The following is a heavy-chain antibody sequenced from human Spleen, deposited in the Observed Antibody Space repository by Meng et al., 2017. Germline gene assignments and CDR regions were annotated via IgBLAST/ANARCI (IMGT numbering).Heavy chain of an antibody. Sequence: QLQLQESGPGLVKPSQTLSLTRTVFGGSISGGDYYWSWIRQPPGKGLEWIGYIHFSGSTYYNPSLNSRITISVDMSRNQFSLRLTSVTSADMAVYYCARVNSDCGGVMCYKGWFDPWGQGTLVTVSS. CDR1: GGSISGGDYY. D-gene: IGHD2-21*01. CDR3: ARVNSDCGGVMCYKGWFDP. V-gene: IGHV4-30-4*01. J-gene: IGHJ5*02. CDR2: IHFSGST.